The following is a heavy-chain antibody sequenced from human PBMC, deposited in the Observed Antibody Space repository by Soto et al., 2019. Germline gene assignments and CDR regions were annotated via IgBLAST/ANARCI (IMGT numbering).Heavy chain of an antibody. CDR2: INHSGST. D-gene: IGHD2-15*01. J-gene: IGHJ5*02. CDR3: ARGLGYCSGGSCPPVRWFDP. CDR1: GGSFSGYY. V-gene: IGHV4-34*01. Sequence: SETLSLTCAVYGGSFSGYYWSWIRQPPGKGLEWIGEINHSGSTNYNPSLKSRVTISVDTSKNQFSLKLSSVTAADTAVYYCARGLGYCSGGSCPPVRWFDPWGQGTLVTVSS.